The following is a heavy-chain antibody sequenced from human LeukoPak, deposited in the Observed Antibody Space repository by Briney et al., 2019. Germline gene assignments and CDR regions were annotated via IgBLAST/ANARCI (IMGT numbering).Heavy chain of an antibody. Sequence: GGSLRLSCAASGFTFSSYAMSWVRQAPGKGLEWVSGISGSGDGTFYADSVKGRFTISRDNSKNTLYLQMSSLRAEDTAVYYCGKESGFMVAPNSAFDIWGQGTMVTVSS. CDR3: GKESGFMVAPNSAFDI. D-gene: IGHD4/OR15-4a*01. CDR2: ISGSGDGT. CDR1: GFTFSSYA. J-gene: IGHJ3*02. V-gene: IGHV3-23*01.